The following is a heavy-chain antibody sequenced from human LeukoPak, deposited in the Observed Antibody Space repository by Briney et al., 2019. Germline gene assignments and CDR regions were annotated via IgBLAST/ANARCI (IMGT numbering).Heavy chain of an antibody. Sequence: GGSLRLSCAASGFTFSSYSMNWVRQAPGKGLEWVSYISSSRSTIYYADSVKGRFTISRDNAKNSLYLQMNSLRAEDTAVYYCARPYGSGTTIWGQGTLVTVSS. J-gene: IGHJ4*02. V-gene: IGHV3-48*01. CDR1: GFTFSSYS. CDR3: ARPYGSGTTI. CDR2: ISSSRSTI. D-gene: IGHD3-10*01.